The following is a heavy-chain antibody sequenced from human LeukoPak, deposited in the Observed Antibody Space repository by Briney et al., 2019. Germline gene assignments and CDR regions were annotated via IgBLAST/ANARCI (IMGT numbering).Heavy chain of an antibody. V-gene: IGHV5-51*01. CDR3: ARRGYCSGGGCYSNPFDI. J-gene: IGHJ3*02. CDR1: GYRFTSYW. D-gene: IGHD2-15*01. Sequence: GESLKISCKGSGYRFTSYWIGWVRQMPGKGLEWMGIIYPGDSDTRYSPSFQGQVTISVDKSISTAYLQWSSLKASDTDMYYCARRGYCSGGGCYSNPFDIWGQGTMVTVSS. CDR2: IYPGDSDT.